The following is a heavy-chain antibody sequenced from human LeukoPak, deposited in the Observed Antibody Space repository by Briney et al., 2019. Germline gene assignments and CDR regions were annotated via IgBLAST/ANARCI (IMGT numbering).Heavy chain of an antibody. CDR3: ARDGDVLWKQESRTQLGLYYFDY. D-gene: IGHD5-18*01. CDR2: INAGNGNT. CDR1: GGTFSSYA. Sequence: ASVTVSCKASGGTFSSYAISWVRQAPGQGLEWMGWINAGNGNTKYSQKFQGRVTITRDTSASTAYMELSSLRSEDTAVYYCARDGDVLWKQESRTQLGLYYFDYWGQGTLVTVSS. V-gene: IGHV1-3*01. J-gene: IGHJ4*02.